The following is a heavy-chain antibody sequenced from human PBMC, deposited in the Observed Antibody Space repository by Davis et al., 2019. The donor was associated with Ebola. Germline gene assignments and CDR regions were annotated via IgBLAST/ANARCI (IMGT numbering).Heavy chain of an antibody. V-gene: IGHV5-51*01. CDR3: ARGLGEVFGAFGELLYHYYYYYGMDV. CDR1: GNGFTNYW. J-gene: IGHJ6*02. Sequence: GESLKISCKNSGNGFTNYWIGWVRQMPGKGLEWMGIIYPGDSDTRYSPSFQGQVTISADKSISTAYLQWSSLKASDTAMYYCARGLGEVFGAFGELLYHYYYYYGMDVWGQGTTVTVSS. D-gene: IGHD3-10*01. CDR2: IYPGDSDT.